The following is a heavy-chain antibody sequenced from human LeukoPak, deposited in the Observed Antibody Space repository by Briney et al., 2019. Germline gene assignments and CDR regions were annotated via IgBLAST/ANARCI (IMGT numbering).Heavy chain of an antibody. J-gene: IGHJ4*02. CDR3: AKEKWRGESSSWPGEFDY. V-gene: IGHV3-30*04. D-gene: IGHD6-13*01. CDR1: GFTFISYA. CDR2: ISYDGSNK. Sequence: AGGSLRLSCAASGFTFISYAMSWVRQAPGKGLEWVALISYDGSNKYYADSVKGRFTISRDNSKNTLYLQMNSLRAEDTAVYYCAKEKWRGESSSWPGEFDYWGQGTLVTVSS.